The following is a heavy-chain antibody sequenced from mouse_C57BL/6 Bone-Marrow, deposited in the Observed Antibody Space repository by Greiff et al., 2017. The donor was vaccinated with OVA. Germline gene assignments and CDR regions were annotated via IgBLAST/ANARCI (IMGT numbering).Heavy chain of an antibody. CDR1: GYTFTSYW. CDR3: ARDYYAMDY. J-gene: IGHJ4*01. Sequence: VQLQQPGAELVKPGASVKLSCKASGYTFTSYWMHWVKQRPGRGLAWIGRFDPNSGGTKYNEKFKSKATLTVDKPSSTAYMQLSSLTSEDSAVYYCARDYYAMDYWGQGTSVTVSS. V-gene: IGHV1-72*01. CDR2: FDPNSGGT.